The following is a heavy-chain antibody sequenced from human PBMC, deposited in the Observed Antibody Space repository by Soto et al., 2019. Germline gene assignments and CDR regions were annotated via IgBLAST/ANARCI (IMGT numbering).Heavy chain of an antibody. CDR1: GGSISSYY. D-gene: IGHD2-2*01. Sequence: SETLSLTCTVSGGSISSYYWSWIRQPPGKGLEWIGYIYYSGSTNYNPSLMSRVTISVDTSKNQSSLKLSSVTAADTAVYYCARHGPAAIYYYYYMDVWGKGTTVT. V-gene: IGHV4-59*08. CDR2: IYYSGST. J-gene: IGHJ6*03. CDR3: ARHGPAAIYYYYYMDV.